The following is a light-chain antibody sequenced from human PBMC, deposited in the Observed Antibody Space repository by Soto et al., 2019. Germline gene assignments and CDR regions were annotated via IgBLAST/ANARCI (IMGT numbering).Light chain of an antibody. CDR3: QQYNSYST. CDR2: DAS. J-gene: IGKJ2*01. CDR1: QSISSW. V-gene: IGKV1-5*01. Sequence: DIQMTQSPSTLSASVGDRVTITCRASQSISSWLAWYKQKPGKAPKLLIYDASSLESGVPSRFSGSGSGTEFTLTISSLQPDDFATYYCQQYNSYSTFGQGTKLEIK.